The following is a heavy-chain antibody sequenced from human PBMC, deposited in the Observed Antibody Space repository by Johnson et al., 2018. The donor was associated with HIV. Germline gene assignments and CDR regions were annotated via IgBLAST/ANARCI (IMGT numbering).Heavy chain of an antibody. Sequence: VQLVESGGGVVQPGRSLRLSCVASGFMFSTYAMHWVRQAPGKGLEWVSGISWNSGSIGYADSVKGRFTISRDNAKNSLYLQMNSLRAEDTALYYCAKGGYCSGGSCYPDAFDIWGQGTMVTVSS. J-gene: IGHJ3*02. V-gene: IGHV3-9*01. CDR2: ISWNSGSI. CDR1: GFMFSTYA. CDR3: AKGGYCSGGSCYPDAFDI. D-gene: IGHD2-15*01.